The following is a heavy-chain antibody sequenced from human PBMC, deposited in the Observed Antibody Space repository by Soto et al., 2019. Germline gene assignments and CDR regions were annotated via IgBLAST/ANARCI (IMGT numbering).Heavy chain of an antibody. J-gene: IGHJ5*02. D-gene: IGHD3-9*01. CDR3: ARELSSGTDWWFDA. Sequence: SETLSLTCAVSGGSISSGGYSWSWILHPPGKGLEWIGYIYHSGSTYYNPSLKSRVTISVDRSKNQFYLELSSVTAADTAVYSCARELSSGTDWWFDAWGQGTLVTVS. CDR2: IYHSGST. CDR1: GGSISSGGYS. V-gene: IGHV4-30-2*01.